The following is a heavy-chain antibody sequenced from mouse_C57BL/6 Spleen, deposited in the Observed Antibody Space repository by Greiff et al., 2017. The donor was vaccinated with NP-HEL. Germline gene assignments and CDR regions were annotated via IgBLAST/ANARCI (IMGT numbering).Heavy chain of an antibody. J-gene: IGHJ4*01. Sequence: VKLQQPGAELVMPGASVKLSCKASGYTFTSYWMHWVKQRPGQGLEWIGEIDPSDSYTNYNQKFTGKSTLTVDKSSSTAYMQLSSLTSEDSAVYYCVSYYYGSSSYAMDYWGQGTSVTVSS. CDR3: VSYYYGSSSYAMDY. CDR1: GYTFTSYW. CDR2: IDPSDSYT. V-gene: IGHV1-69*01. D-gene: IGHD1-1*01.